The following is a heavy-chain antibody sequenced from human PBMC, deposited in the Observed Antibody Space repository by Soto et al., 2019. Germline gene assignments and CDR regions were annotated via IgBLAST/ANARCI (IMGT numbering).Heavy chain of an antibody. J-gene: IGHJ4*03. D-gene: IGHD1-26*01. CDR1: GFTFTNYP. CDR2: VSFDGSDK. Sequence: GGSLRLSCAASGFTFTNYPLHWVRQAPGKGLEWVAVVSFDGSDKYYADSVKGRFTISRDNSRNTLYLQMNSLRAEDTAVYFCARATPFYSGSYLGYFDFWGQGSLVTVSS. V-gene: IGHV3-30-3*01. CDR3: ARATPFYSGSYLGYFDF.